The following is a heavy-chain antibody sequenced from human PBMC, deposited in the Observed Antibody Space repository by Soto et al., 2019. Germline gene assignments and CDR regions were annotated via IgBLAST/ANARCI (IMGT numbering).Heavy chain of an antibody. J-gene: IGHJ5*02. CDR1: GGSISSGDYY. CDR3: ARGPGEQWLVGFDP. CDR2: IYYSGST. D-gene: IGHD6-19*01. Sequence: SEILSLTCTVSGGSISSGDYYWSWIRQPPGKGLEWIGYIYYSGSTYYNPSLKSRVTISVDTSKNQFSLKLSSVTAADTAVYYCARGPGEQWLVGFDPWGQGTLVTVSS. V-gene: IGHV4-30-4*01.